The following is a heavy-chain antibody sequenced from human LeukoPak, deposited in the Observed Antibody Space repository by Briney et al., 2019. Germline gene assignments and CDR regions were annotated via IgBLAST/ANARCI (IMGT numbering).Heavy chain of an antibody. D-gene: IGHD1-1*01. CDR3: ARDHNWAFDF. Sequence: PGGSLRLSCAASGFSFSLYPMNWVRQAPGKGLEWLSNIRDSGGEMYYADSVKGQFTITRDNAKNTLYLQMNGLRVEDTAVYFCARDHNWAFDFWGRGSLVTASS. CDR2: IRDSGGEM. J-gene: IGHJ4*02. CDR1: GFSFSLYP. V-gene: IGHV3-48*01.